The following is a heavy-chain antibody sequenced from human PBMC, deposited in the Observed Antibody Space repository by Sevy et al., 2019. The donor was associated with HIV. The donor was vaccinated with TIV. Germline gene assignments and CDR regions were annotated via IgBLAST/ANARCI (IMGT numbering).Heavy chain of an antibody. CDR3: AREQWQLYAEDAFDI. Sequence: GGSLRLSCAASGFTFSSYSMNWVRQAPGRGLEWISYISSSSSAIYYEDSVKGRFTISRDNAKNSLYLQMNSLRDEDTAVYYCAREQWQLYAEDAFDIWGQGTMVTVSS. V-gene: IGHV3-48*02. D-gene: IGHD6-19*01. CDR2: ISSSSSAI. CDR1: GFTFSSYS. J-gene: IGHJ3*02.